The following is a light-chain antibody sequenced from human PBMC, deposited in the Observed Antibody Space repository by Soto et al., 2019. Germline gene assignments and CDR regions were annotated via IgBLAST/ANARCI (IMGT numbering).Light chain of an antibody. CDR1: QGINSD. Sequence: DIQLTQSPSFLSVSVGDRVSITCRASQGINSDLVWYQQKPGKAPEPLIYGASTLQNGVPSRCSGSGSGTEFSLTISSLQPEDFASYYCPQRVTYPLTFGGGTKVEIK. CDR2: GAS. CDR3: PQRVTYPLT. J-gene: IGKJ4*01. V-gene: IGKV1-9*01.